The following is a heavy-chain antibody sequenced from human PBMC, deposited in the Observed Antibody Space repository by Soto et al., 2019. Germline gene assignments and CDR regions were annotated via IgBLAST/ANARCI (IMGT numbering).Heavy chain of an antibody. CDR3: ASFGLLYYYGMDV. CDR2: IYYSGST. V-gene: IGHV4-31*03. CDR1: GGSISSGGYY. J-gene: IGHJ6*02. Sequence: SETLSLTCTVSGGSISSGGYYWSWIRQHPGKGLEWIGYIYYSGSTYYNPSLKSRVTISVDTSKNQFSLKLISVTAADTAVYYCASFGLLYYYGMDVWGQGTTVTVSS. D-gene: IGHD3-10*01.